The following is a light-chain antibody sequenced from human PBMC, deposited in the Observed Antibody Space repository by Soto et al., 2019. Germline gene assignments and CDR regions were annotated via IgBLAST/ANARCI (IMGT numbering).Light chain of an antibody. J-gene: IGKJ2*01. Sequence: EILLTQSPGTLSLSPGERATLSCRASQSLSRNYLAWYQQRPGQAPRLLIYGAFSRATDIPDRFSGGGSRPDFTLTISRLEPEDFAVYYCQQYSSSVMYTFGQGTKLEI. CDR1: QSLSRNY. CDR2: GAF. V-gene: IGKV3-20*01. CDR3: QQYSSSVMYT.